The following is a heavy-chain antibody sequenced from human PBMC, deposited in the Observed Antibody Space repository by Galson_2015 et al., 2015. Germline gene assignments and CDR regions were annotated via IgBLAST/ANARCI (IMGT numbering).Heavy chain of an antibody. CDR1: GYTFTSYA. D-gene: IGHD2-15*01. CDR3: ARGVVVVAATSPSKYGMDV. CDR2: IIPIFGTA. Sequence: QSGAEVKKPGESLKISCKASGYTFTSYAISWVRQAPGQGLEWMGGIIPIFGTANYAQKFQGRVTITADESTSTAYMELSSLRSEDTAVYCCARGVVVVAATSPSKYGMDVWGQGTTVTVSS. V-gene: IGHV1-69*01. J-gene: IGHJ6*02.